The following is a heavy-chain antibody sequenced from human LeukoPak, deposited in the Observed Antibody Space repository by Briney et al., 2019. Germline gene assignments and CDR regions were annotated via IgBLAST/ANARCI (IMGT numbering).Heavy chain of an antibody. D-gene: IGHD6-19*01. J-gene: IGHJ4*02. CDR3: AKAGTIAVAGSGFDY. CDR1: GFTFDDYA. V-gene: IGHV3-9*01. CDR2: NSWNSGSI. Sequence: PGRSLRLSCAASGFTFDDYAMHWVRRAPGKGLEWVSGNSWNSGSIGYADSVRGRFTISRDNAKNSLYLQMNSLRAEDTALYYCAKAGTIAVAGSGFDYWGQGTLVTVSS.